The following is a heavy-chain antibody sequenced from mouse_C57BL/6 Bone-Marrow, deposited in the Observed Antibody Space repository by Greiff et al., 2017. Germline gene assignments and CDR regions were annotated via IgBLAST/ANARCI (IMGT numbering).Heavy chain of an antibody. D-gene: IGHD1-1*01. J-gene: IGHJ3*01. Sequence: VQLQQSGAELVRPGASVKLSCTASGFNIKDDYMHWVKQRPEQGLEWIGWIDPENGDTEYASKFQGKATITADTSSNTAYLQLSSLTSEDTAVYYCTSLLLRGAYWGQGTLVTVSA. CDR2: IDPENGDT. CDR3: TSLLLRGAY. V-gene: IGHV14-4*01. CDR1: GFNIKDDY.